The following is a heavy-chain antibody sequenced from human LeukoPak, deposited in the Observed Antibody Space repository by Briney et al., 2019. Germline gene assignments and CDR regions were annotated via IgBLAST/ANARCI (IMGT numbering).Heavy chain of an antibody. CDR2: INSDGSST. CDR3: AREPAARGGRSIAVADDAFDI. CDR1: GFTFSSYW. Sequence: PGGSLRLSCAASGFTFSSYWMHWVRQAPGKGLASVSRINSDGSSTSYADSVKGRFTISRDNAKNTLYLQMNSLRAEDTAVYYCAREPAARGGRSIAVADDAFDIWGQGTMVTVSS. J-gene: IGHJ3*02. V-gene: IGHV3-74*01. D-gene: IGHD6-19*01.